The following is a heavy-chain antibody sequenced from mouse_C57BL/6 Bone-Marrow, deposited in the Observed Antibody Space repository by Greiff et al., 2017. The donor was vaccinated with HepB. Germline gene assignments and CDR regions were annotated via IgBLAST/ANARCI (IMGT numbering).Heavy chain of an antibody. V-gene: IGHV8-5*01. Sequence: QVTLKVSGPGILQPSQTLSLTCSFSGFSLSTSNMGIGWLRQPSGKGLVWLAHIWWNDDKYYNPSLKSRLTISKDTSNNQVFLKITSVDTADTATYYGASYYYGSSYFYFDYWGQGTTLTVSS. J-gene: IGHJ2*01. D-gene: IGHD1-1*01. CDR1: GFSLSTSNMG. CDR2: IWWNDDK. CDR3: ASYYYGSSYFYFDY.